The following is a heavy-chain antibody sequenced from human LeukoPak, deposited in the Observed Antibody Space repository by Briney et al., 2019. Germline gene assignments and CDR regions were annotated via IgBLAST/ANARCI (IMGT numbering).Heavy chain of an antibody. V-gene: IGHV1-46*01. CDR1: GYTFTSYY. CDR3: ATALLQYCSGGSCYSKNWFDP. D-gene: IGHD2-15*01. J-gene: IGHJ5*02. Sequence: ASVKVSCKASGYTFTSYYMHWVRQAPGQGLEWMGIINPSGGSTSYAQKFQGRVTMTRDTSTSTVYMELSSLRSEDTAVYYCATALLQYCSGGSCYSKNWFDPWGQGTLVTVSS. CDR2: INPSGGST.